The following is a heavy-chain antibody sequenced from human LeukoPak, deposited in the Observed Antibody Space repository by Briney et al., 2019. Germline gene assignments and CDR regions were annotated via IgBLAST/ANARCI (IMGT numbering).Heavy chain of an antibody. D-gene: IGHD2-15*01. CDR3: ASLLHFDY. CDR1: GFTFSSYG. V-gene: IGHV3-30*03. Sequence: GGSLRLSCAASGFTFSSYGMHWVRQAPGKGLEWVAVISYDGSNKYYADSVKGRFTISRDNSKNTLYLQMNSLRAEDTAVYYCASLLHFDYWGQGTLVTVSS. CDR2: ISYDGSNK. J-gene: IGHJ4*02.